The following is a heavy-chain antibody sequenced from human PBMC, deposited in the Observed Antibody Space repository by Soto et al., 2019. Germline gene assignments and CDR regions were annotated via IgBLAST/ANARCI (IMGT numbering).Heavy chain of an antibody. CDR2: MSSSGHII. J-gene: IGHJ4*02. V-gene: IGHV3-11*01. CDR1: GFTLSDYY. Sequence: QVQLVESGGGLVKPGGSLRLSCAASGFTLSDYYMSWIRQAPGKGLEWVSYMSSSGHIIYYTDSVSGRLTISRDNAKNSFSLHMNSLRAEDTAVYYCARVTRNADFWGQGTLVTVSS. D-gene: IGHD1-1*01. CDR3: ARVTRNADF.